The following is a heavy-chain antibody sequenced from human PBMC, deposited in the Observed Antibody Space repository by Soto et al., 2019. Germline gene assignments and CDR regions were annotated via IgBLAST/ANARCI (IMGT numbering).Heavy chain of an antibody. J-gene: IGHJ4*02. Sequence: SATLSLTCTVSGGSISSYYWSWIRQPPGKGLEWIGYIYYSGSTNYNPSLKSRVTISVDTSKNQFSLKLSSVTAADTAVYYCASQPLRPTTPFDYWGQGTLVTVSS. V-gene: IGHV4-59*08. D-gene: IGHD3-3*01. CDR1: GGSISSYY. CDR2: IYYSGST. CDR3: ASQPLRPTTPFDY.